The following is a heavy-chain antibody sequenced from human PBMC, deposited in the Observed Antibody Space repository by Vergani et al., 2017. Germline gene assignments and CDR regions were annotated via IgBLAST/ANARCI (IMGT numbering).Heavy chain of an antibody. CDR2: NSGSGGST. D-gene: IGHD2-2*01. CDR1: GFTFSSYA. J-gene: IGHJ4*02. CDR3: AKDLHTDGSTSLILDY. Sequence: EVQLLESGGGLVQPGGSLRLSCAASGFTFSSYAMSWVRQAPGKGLEWVSANSGSGGSTYYADSVKGRFTISRDNSNNTVYVQMNSLRAEDTAVYYCAKDLHTDGSTSLILDYWGQGTLVTVSS. V-gene: IGHV3-23*01.